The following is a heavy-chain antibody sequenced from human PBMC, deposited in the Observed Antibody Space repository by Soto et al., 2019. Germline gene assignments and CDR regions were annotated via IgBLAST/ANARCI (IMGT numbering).Heavy chain of an antibody. CDR3: ATQPTSGWNLPH. CDR2: ISADNGWS. V-gene: IGHV1-18*04. D-gene: IGHD6-19*01. CDR1: GYSFTANR. J-gene: IGHJ1*01. Sequence: ASLKGSGKSVGYSFTANRIGCVRQAPGQGLEWMGWISADNGWSGYHPKFQDRMTLTTDTSTSTAYLELTSLTSDDTAVYYCATQPTSGWNLPHWGQGPLVTVSS.